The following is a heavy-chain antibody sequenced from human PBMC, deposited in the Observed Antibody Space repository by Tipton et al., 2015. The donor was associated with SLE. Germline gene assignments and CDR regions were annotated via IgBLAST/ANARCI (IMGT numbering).Heavy chain of an antibody. CDR2: ITGAGSTI. CDR3: ARGRGVNWNDSKLLPY. V-gene: IGHV3-48*03. J-gene: IGHJ4*02. D-gene: IGHD1-20*01. CDR1: GFTFISYP. Sequence: SLRLSCTTSGFTFISYPMHWVRQAPGKGLEWLSYITGAGSTIFYADSVKGRFTISRDNAKNSLYLQMNNLRAEDTAVYYCARGRGVNWNDSKLLPYWGQGTLVTVAS.